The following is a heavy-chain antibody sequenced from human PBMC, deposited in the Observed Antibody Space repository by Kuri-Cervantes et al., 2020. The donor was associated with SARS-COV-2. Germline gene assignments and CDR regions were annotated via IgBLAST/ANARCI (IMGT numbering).Heavy chain of an antibody. V-gene: IGHV3-21*05. CDR3: ARDEYDFWIPGYYYYGMDV. J-gene: IGHJ6*02. CDR2: ISSSSYT. D-gene: IGHD3-3*01. Sequence: GESLKISCAASGFTFSSYAMSWVRQAPGKGLEWVSYISSSSYTNYADSVKGRFTISRDNAKNSLYLQMNSLRAEDTAVYYCARDEYDFWIPGYYYYGMDVWGQGTTVTVSS. CDR1: GFTFSSYA.